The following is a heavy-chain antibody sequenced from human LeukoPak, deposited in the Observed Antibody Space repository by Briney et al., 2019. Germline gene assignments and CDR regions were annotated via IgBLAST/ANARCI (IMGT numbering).Heavy chain of an antibody. V-gene: IGHV3-21*04. CDR2: ITSGSSYI. D-gene: IGHD3-16*02. J-gene: IGHJ3*01. Sequence: PGGSLRLSCAASGFTFSTYSMNWVRQAPGKGLEWVSSITSGSSYIYYADSVKGRFTISRDTSRNTLFLQMNSLRVEDSAMYYCVKRLTLGDLSIKGAFALWGQGTMVTVAS. CDR1: GFTFSTYS. CDR3: VKRLTLGDLSIKGAFAL.